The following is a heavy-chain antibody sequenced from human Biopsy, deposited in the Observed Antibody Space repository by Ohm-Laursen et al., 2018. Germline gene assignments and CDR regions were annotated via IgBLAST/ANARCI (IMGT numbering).Heavy chain of an antibody. Sequence: SLTLSRAASGFTFGLYAKHWACHAPPTGLERVSLIWYDGTNEDYADSVKGRFTILRDNSKNTLYLQINTLILEDTAFYYCARGLSSGWYGYFDVWGRGTLVTVSS. CDR3: ARGLSSGWYGYFDV. V-gene: IGHV3-33*04. D-gene: IGHD6-19*01. CDR1: GFTFGLYA. CDR2: IWYDGTNE. J-gene: IGHJ2*01.